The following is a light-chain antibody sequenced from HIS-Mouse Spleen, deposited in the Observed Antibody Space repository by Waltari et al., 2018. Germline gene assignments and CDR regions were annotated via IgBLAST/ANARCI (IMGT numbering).Light chain of an antibody. CDR3: CSYAGSSTWV. J-gene: IGLJ3*02. CDR1: SSDVGSSNL. Sequence: QSALTQPASVSGSPGQSITIPCTGTSSDVGSSNLFSWYQQHPGKAPKLMIYEGSKRPSGVSNRFSGSKSGNTASLTISGLQAEDEADYYCCSYAGSSTWVFGGGTKLTVL. V-gene: IGLV2-23*01. CDR2: EGS.